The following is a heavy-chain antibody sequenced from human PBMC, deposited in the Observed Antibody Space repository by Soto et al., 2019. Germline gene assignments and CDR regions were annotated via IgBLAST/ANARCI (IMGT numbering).Heavy chain of an antibody. CDR3: AGYGDPEDWFDP. D-gene: IGHD4-17*01. CDR2: INHSGST. V-gene: IGHV4-34*01. J-gene: IGHJ5*02. Sequence: QVQLQQWGAGLLKPSETLSLTCAVYGGSFSGYYWSWIRQPPGKGLEWIGEINHSGSTNYNPSLRSAVTISLDTSNNQCSLKLSPVTAAAPAVYYCAGYGDPEDWFDPWGQGTLVTVSS. CDR1: GGSFSGYY.